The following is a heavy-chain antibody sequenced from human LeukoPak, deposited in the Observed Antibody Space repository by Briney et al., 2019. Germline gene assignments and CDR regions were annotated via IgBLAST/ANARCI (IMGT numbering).Heavy chain of an antibody. J-gene: IGHJ4*02. CDR2: ISSTSTTI. Sequence: WGSLRLSCAASGFTFRYYGMTWVRQAQGKGLEWCSYISSTSTTIYYADSVKGRFTISRDNAKNSLYLQMNSLRAEDTAVYYCARGGTGTMFDWGQGTLVTVSS. D-gene: IGHD1-7*01. V-gene: IGHV3-48*01. CDR1: GFTFRYYG. CDR3: ARGGTGTMFD.